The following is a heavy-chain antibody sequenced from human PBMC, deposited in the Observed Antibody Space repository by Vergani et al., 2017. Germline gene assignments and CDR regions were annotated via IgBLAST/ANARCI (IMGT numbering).Heavy chain of an antibody. V-gene: IGHV4-39*07. CDR3: AGDVDSSGYFFY. Sequence: QLQLQESGPGLVKPSETLSLTCTVSGGSISSSSYYWGWIRQPPGKGLEWIGSIYYSGSTYYNPSLKSRVTISVDTSKNQFSLKLGSVTAADTAVYYCAGDVDSSGYFFYWGQGTLVTVSS. CDR1: GGSISSSSYY. D-gene: IGHD3-22*01. J-gene: IGHJ4*02. CDR2: IYYSGST.